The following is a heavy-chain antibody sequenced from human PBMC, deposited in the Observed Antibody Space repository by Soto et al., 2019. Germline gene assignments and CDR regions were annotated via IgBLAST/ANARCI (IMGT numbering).Heavy chain of an antibody. CDR3: ASGYKYPSDY. Sequence: QVQLQESGPGLVKPSQILSVTCTVSGASVTSGGYYWTWIRQHSGKGLEWIGHIYSDGRTYYSPSLKSRLTISLDMSKNQFSLRLTSVTVADTAVYYCASGYKYPSDYWGQGTLVAVS. D-gene: IGHD6-25*01. CDR1: GASVTSGGYY. J-gene: IGHJ4*02. V-gene: IGHV4-31*03. CDR2: IYSDGRT.